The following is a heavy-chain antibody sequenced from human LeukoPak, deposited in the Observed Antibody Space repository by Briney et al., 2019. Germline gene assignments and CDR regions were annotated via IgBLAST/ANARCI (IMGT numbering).Heavy chain of an antibody. D-gene: IGHD3-10*01. CDR1: TFTVSTNY. Sequence: GGSLRLSCAASTFTVSTNYMTWVRQAPGKGLEWVSMIYTGGSPYYADSVKGRFTISRDNSKNTLNLQMNSLRVEDTAVYYCVPLTDGSVVQWGQGTLVTVSS. CDR2: IYTGGSP. J-gene: IGHJ4*02. CDR3: VPLTDGSVVQ. V-gene: IGHV3-66*01.